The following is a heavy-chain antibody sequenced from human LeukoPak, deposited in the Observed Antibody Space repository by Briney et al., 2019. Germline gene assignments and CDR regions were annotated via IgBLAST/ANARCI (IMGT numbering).Heavy chain of an antibody. CDR3: AREPGDSGDY. CDR2: INPNSGGT. CDR1: GYTFTGYY. D-gene: IGHD4-17*01. Sequence: ASVKVSCKASGYTFTGYYMHWVRQAPGQGLEWMGWINPNSGGTNYAQKFQGRVTMTRDTSISTAYMELSGLRSDDTAAYYCAREPGDSGDYWGQGTLVTVSS. V-gene: IGHV1-2*02. J-gene: IGHJ4*02.